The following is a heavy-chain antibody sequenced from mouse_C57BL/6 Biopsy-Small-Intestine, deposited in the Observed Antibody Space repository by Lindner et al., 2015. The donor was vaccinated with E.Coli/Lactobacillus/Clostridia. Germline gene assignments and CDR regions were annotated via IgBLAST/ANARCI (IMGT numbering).Heavy chain of an antibody. V-gene: IGHV1-59*01. J-gene: IGHJ1*01. CDR1: GFTFSGHY. CDR3: ARETSLVGGGLDV. CDR2: VSPSDGAT. Sequence: SVKVSCKASGFTFSGHYLNWVRQAPGQGLEWMGVVSPSDGATTYAQRFRGRITMTKDTSTSTVSMELRSLKSEDTAVYFCARETSLVGGGLDVWGLGTTVTVSS. D-gene: IGHD1-1*02.